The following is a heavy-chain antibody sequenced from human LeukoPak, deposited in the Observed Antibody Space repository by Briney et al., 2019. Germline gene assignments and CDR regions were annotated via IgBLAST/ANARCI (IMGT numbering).Heavy chain of an antibody. CDR2: IYENGGTT. CDR3: AKDYRIGYSAHFDY. D-gene: IGHD2-21*01. Sequence: GGSLRLSCVGSGFTFRSHAMSWVRQAPEKGLEFVSGIYENGGTTYYADSVKGRFSISRDNSKNTLYLQMDSLRGEDTAVYYCAKDYRIGYSAHFDYWGQGALVTVSS. V-gene: IGHV3-23*01. J-gene: IGHJ4*02. CDR1: GFTFRSHA.